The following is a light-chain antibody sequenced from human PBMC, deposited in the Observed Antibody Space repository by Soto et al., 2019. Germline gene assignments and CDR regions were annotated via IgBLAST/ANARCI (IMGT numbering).Light chain of an antibody. CDR1: QSVSSY. CDR2: DAS. Sequence: EIVLTQSPATLSLSPGERATLSCRASQSVSSYLAWYQQKHGQAPRLLIYDASNRATGIPARFSGSGSGTDFTLTISSLEPEDFAVYYCQQRSNWPPRCTFGQGTRLEIK. J-gene: IGKJ5*01. CDR3: QQRSNWPPRCT. V-gene: IGKV3-11*01.